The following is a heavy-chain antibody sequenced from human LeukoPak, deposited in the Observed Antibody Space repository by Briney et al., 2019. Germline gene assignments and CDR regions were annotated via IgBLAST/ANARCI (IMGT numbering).Heavy chain of an antibody. V-gene: IGHV3-30*18. CDR3: AKDQDPIAVAGYYFDC. CDR1: GFTFSDYY. D-gene: IGHD6-19*01. J-gene: IGHJ4*02. CDR2: ISYDGSNK. Sequence: PGGSLRLSCAASGFTFSDYYMSWIRQAPGKGLEWVAVISYDGSNKYYADSVKGRFTISRDNSKNTLYLQMNSLRAEDTAVYYCAKDQDPIAVAGYYFDCWGQGTLVTVSS.